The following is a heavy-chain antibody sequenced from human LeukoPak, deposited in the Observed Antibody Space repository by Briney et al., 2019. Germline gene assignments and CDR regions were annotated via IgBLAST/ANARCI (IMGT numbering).Heavy chain of an antibody. CDR3: ARDYSGWSLDP. D-gene: IGHD5-12*01. J-gene: IGHJ5*02. V-gene: IGHV3-48*04. CDR1: GFTFSSHG. CDR2: ISDGGKTK. Sequence: GGTLRLSCAASGFTFSSHGMNWVRQAPGKGLEWVSYISDGGKTKYSADSVKGRFTISRDNAKNSLYLQMNSLRAEGTAVYYCARDYSGWSLDPWGQGTLVTVSS.